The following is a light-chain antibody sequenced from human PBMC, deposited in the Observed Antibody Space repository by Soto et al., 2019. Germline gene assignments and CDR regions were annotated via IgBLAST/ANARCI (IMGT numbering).Light chain of an antibody. J-gene: IGLJ1*01. V-gene: IGLV2-14*01. CDR2: GVS. Sequence: QYVLTQPASVSGSPGQSITISCSGTRSDIGSYNYVDWYQQFPGKTPKILIYGVSNRPSGVSSRFSGSKSGNTASLTISGLQAEDEADYYCISYTGSSTSYVFGSGTKLTVL. CDR1: RSDIGSYNY. CDR3: ISYTGSSTSYV.